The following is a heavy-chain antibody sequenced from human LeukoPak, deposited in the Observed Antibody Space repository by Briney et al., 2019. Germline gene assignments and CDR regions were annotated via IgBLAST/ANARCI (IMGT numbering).Heavy chain of an antibody. Sequence: PGGSLRLSCAAPGFTFSSSAMSWDRQAPGKGLEWVSAISNNGGYTYYADSVQGRFTISRDNSKSTLCLQMNSLRAEDTAVYYCAKQLGYCSDGSCYFPYWGQGTLVTVSS. J-gene: IGHJ4*02. CDR2: ISNNGGYT. V-gene: IGHV3-23*01. CDR1: GFTFSSSA. CDR3: AKQLGYCSDGSCYFPY. D-gene: IGHD2-15*01.